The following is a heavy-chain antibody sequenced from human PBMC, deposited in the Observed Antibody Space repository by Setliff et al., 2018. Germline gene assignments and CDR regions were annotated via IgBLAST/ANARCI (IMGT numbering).Heavy chain of an antibody. CDR1: GFTFSDAW. CDR3: TTVGSSWYARFDY. J-gene: IGHJ4*02. CDR2: IKSKTDGGTT. D-gene: IGHD6-13*01. V-gene: IGHV3-15*01. Sequence: GGSLRLSCAASGFTFSDAWMSWVRQAPGKGLEWVGRIKSKTDGGTTDYAALVKDRFTISRDDSKNTLYLQMNSLKTEDTAVYYCTTVGSSWYARFDYWGQGSLVTVSS.